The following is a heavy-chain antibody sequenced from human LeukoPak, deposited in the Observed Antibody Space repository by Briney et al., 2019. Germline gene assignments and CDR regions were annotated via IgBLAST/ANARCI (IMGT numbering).Heavy chain of an antibody. CDR1: GYSINMGFY. J-gene: IGHJ4*02. V-gene: IGHV4-38-2*02. Sequence: SETLSLTCAVSGYSINMGFYWDWIRQPPGKGLEWIGTIFYTGVTYYNPSLKSRVSLSVDTSKNQFSLKVNSLTATDTAVYYCARDRGGRTGYASGDFDFWGQGTLVTVSS. CDR2: IFYTGVT. CDR3: ARDRGGRTGYASGDFDF. D-gene: IGHD3-9*01.